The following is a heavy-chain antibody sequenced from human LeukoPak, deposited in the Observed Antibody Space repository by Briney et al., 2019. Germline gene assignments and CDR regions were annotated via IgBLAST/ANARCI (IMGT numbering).Heavy chain of an antibody. Sequence: GGSLRLSCAPSGFTFSSYAMSWVRQAPGKGLEWVSTISGSGGSTYYADSVKGRFTISRDNSKNTLYLQMNSLRAEDTAVYYCAKAYYYGSGSYYVAFDCWGQGTLVTVSS. CDR1: GFTFSSYA. CDR2: ISGSGGST. CDR3: AKAYYYGSGSYYVAFDC. D-gene: IGHD3-10*01. J-gene: IGHJ4*02. V-gene: IGHV3-23*01.